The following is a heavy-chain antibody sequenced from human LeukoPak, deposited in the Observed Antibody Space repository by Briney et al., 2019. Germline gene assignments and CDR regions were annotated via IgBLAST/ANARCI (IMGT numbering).Heavy chain of an antibody. CDR2: ISASGAVP. Sequence: GGSLRLSCAASGFRFDSFYMGWIRQVPGKGLDYIALISASGAVPYYAESVEGGLTISRDNAKNSVSLQMDSLSADDTAIYYCARSLIVASEDYWGQGTQVIVSS. D-gene: IGHD3-22*01. V-gene: IGHV3-11*04. CDR3: ARSLIVASEDY. J-gene: IGHJ4*02. CDR1: GFRFDSFY.